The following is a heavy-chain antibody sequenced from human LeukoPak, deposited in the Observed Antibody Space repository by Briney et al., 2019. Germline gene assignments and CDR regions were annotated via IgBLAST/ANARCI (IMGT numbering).Heavy chain of an antibody. D-gene: IGHD5-24*01. CDR1: GYKFSNYW. Sequence: HGESLKISCKGSGYKFSNYWIGWVRQLPGKGLEWMGLIYPGDSDTRYSPSFQGQVTISADKSISTAYLQWSSLKASDTAMYYCARLWVQSDYYYYYMDVWGKGTTVTVSS. J-gene: IGHJ6*03. V-gene: IGHV5-51*01. CDR3: ARLWVQSDYYYYYMDV. CDR2: IYPGDSDT.